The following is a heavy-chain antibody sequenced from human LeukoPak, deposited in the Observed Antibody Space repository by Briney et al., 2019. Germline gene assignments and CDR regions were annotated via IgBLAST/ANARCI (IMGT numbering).Heavy chain of an antibody. CDR2: INADGSVE. Sequence: GGSLRLSCAASGFTFSNYWMAWVRHAPGKGLEWVANINADGSVEYLVDSVQGRFSISRDNAKDQLYLQMNSLRAEDTAVYYCATYRVSHGMDVWGQGTTVTVSS. CDR1: GFTFSNYW. D-gene: IGHD3-16*02. CDR3: ATYRVSHGMDV. V-gene: IGHV3-7*01. J-gene: IGHJ6*02.